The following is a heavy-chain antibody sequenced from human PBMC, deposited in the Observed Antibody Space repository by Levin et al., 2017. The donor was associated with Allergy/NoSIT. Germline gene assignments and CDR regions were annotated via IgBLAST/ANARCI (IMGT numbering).Heavy chain of an antibody. CDR1: GGSISTYS. D-gene: IGHD6-13*01. V-gene: IGHV4-59*01. CDR2: IYYNGNT. Sequence: SETLSLTCTVSGGSISTYSWSWMRQPPGKGLEWVGYIYYNGNTNYNPSLKSRATMSIDTSKNQFSLRLRSVTAADTAVYYCARDSRSSSWEYWGQGILVTVSS. CDR3: ARDSRSSSWEY. J-gene: IGHJ4*02.